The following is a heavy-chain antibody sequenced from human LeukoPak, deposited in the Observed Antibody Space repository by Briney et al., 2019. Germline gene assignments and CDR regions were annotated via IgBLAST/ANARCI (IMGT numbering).Heavy chain of an antibody. V-gene: IGHV3-53*01. CDR2: IYAGGRT. CDR3: ARVNGDPTVTDY. D-gene: IGHD7-27*01. Sequence: GGSLRLSCAASGFTVSSKYMSWVRQAPGKALDWVSVIYAGGRTYYADSVKGRFTISRDNSNNTLYLQMNSLRAEDTAVYYCARVNGDPTVTDYWGQGTLVTVSS. J-gene: IGHJ4*02. CDR1: GFTVSSKY.